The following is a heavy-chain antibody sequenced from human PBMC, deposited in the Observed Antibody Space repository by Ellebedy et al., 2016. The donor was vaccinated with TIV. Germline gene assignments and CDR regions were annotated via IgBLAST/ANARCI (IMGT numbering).Heavy chain of an antibody. J-gene: IGHJ4*02. D-gene: IGHD3-10*01. CDR1: GFTFSSYS. V-gene: IGHV3-21*04. CDR3: AKDRPAMVRGVIGR. Sequence: GESLKISXAASGFTFSSYSMNWVRQAPGKGLEWVSSISSSSSYIYYADSVKGRFTISRDNSKNTLYLQMNSLRAEDTAVYYCAKDRPAMVRGVIGRWGQGTLVTVSS. CDR2: ISSSSSYI.